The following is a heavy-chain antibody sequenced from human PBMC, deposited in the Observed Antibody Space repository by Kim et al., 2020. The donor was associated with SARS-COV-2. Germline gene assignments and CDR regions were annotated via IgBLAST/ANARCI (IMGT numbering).Heavy chain of an antibody. V-gene: IGHV3-64D*09. CDR3: VKGGDGAKDNYYYYGMDV. CDR1: GFTFSSYA. J-gene: IGHJ6*02. CDR2: ISSNGGST. Sequence: GGSLRLSCSASGFTFSSYAMHWVRQAPGKGLEYVSAISSNGGSTYYADSVKGRFTISRDNSKNTLYLQMSSLSAEDTAVYYCVKGGDGAKDNYYYYGMDVWGQGTTVTVSS. D-gene: IGHD3-10*01.